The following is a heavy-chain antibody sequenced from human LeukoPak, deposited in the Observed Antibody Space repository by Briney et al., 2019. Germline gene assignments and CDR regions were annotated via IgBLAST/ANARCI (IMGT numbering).Heavy chain of an antibody. Sequence: ASVKVSCKASGYTFTNYDINWVRPATGQGLEWMGWMNPNSGNTGYAQKFQGRVTMTRDTSISTAYMELNSLRTEDTAVYYCATYSSSSVRGVDPWGQGALVTVSS. CDR1: GYTFTNYD. V-gene: IGHV1-8*01. CDR3: ATYSSSSVRGVDP. CDR2: MNPNSGNT. J-gene: IGHJ5*02. D-gene: IGHD6-13*01.